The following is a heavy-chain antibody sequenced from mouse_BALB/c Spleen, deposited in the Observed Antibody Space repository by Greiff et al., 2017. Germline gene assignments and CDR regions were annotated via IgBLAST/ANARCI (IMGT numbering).Heavy chain of an antibody. J-gene: IGHJ2*01. CDR2: ISSGGSYT. D-gene: IGHD1-1*01. Sequence: EVKLMESGGGLVKPGGSLKLSCAASGFTFSSYTMSWVRQTPEKRLEWVATISSGGSYTYYPDSVKGRFTISRDNAKNTLYLQMSSLKSEDTAMYYCTRSITTVVFDYWGQGTTLTVSS. CDR3: TRSITTVVFDY. V-gene: IGHV5-6-4*01. CDR1: GFTFSSYT.